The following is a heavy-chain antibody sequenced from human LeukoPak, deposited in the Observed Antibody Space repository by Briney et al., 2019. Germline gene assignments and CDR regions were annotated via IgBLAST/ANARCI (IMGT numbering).Heavy chain of an antibody. J-gene: IGHJ4*02. D-gene: IGHD1-1*01. CDR2: ISAYNGNT. CDR3: ARDLLKAGTTDLIDY. V-gene: IGHV1-18*01. CDR1: GYTFTSYG. Sequence: ASVKVSCRASGYTFTSYGISWVRQAPGQGLEWMGWISAYNGNTNYAQKLQGRVTMTTDTSTSTAYMELRSLRSDDTAVYYCARDLLKAGTTDLIDYWGQGTLVTVSS.